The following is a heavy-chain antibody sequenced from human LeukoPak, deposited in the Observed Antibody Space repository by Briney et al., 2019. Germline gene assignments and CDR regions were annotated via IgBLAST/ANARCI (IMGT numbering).Heavy chain of an antibody. CDR3: ARGRSAYDSSAYYYGN. J-gene: IGHJ4*02. CDR2: INHSRST. V-gene: IGHV4-34*01. Sequence: PSETLSLTCAVYGGSFSGFYWSWIRQPPGKGLEWIGEINHSRSTNYNPSLKSRVTTSVDTSKNQFSLKLTSMTAADTAVYYCARGRSAYDSSAYYYGNWGQGILVTVSS. CDR1: GGSFSGFY. D-gene: IGHD3-22*01.